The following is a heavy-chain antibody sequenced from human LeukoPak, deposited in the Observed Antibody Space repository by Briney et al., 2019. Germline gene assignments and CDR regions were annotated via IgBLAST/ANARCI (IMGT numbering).Heavy chain of an antibody. D-gene: IGHD3-3*01. V-gene: IGHV1-24*01. CDR1: GNSLSELS. CDR3: TTRSGDFWSGFVN. J-gene: IGHJ4*02. CDR2: FDPEEAKM. Sequence: ASVKVSCKVSGNSLSELSIQWVRQAPGKGLELLGGFDPEEAKMVYAQNFQGRVTMTEDTSTQTAYMELSGLTSDDTAVYYCTTRSGDFWSGFVNWGQGTLVTVSS.